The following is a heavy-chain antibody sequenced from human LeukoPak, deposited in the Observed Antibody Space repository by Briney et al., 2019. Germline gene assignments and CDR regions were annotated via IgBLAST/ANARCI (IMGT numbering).Heavy chain of an antibody. CDR1: GFTFRSYA. CDR2: ITGGGGSS. Sequence: GGSLGLSCAASGFTFRSYAMSWVRQAPGKGLEWVSGITGGGGSSYYADSVKGRFTISRDNSKNTLFLQMNSLTAEDTAVYYCAKDGATGDYFDYWGQGTLVTVSS. CDR3: AKDGATGDYFDY. J-gene: IGHJ4*02. V-gene: IGHV3-23*01. D-gene: IGHD1-26*01.